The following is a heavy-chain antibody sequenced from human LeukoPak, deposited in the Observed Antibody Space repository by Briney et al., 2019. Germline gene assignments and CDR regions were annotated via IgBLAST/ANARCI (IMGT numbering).Heavy chain of an antibody. J-gene: IGHJ4*02. D-gene: IGHD2-2*01. CDR1: GYTFSSYG. CDR3: ARSPLGYCSSTSCEDPWFDY. V-gene: IGHV1-18*04. CDR2: ISANNGNT. Sequence: GASVKVSCKASGYTFSSYGISWVRQAPGKGLEWMGWISANNGNTNYAQKLQGRVTMTTDTSTSTAYMELRSLRSDDTAVYYCARSPLGYCSSTSCEDPWFDYWGQGTLVTVSS.